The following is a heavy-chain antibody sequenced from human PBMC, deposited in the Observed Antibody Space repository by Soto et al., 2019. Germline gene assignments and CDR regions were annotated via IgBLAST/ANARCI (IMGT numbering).Heavy chain of an antibody. CDR1: GYTFTSYG. D-gene: IGHD2-2*01. CDR2: ISAYNGNT. Sequence: ASVKVSCKASGYTFTSYGISWVRQAPGQGLEWMGWISAYNGNTNYAQKLQGRVTMTTDTSTSTAYMELRSLRSDDTAVYYCAKYLSLDNFCSITSCYLAPREGWWNTWSAPGGKGPLVPVSS. V-gene: IGHV1-18*01. J-gene: IGHJ5*02. CDR3: AKYLSLDNFCSITSCYLAPREGWWNTWSAP.